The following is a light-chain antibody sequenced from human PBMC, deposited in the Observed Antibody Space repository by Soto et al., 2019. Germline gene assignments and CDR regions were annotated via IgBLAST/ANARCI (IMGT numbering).Light chain of an antibody. CDR2: EVS. CDR1: SSDVGGYNY. Sequence: QSALTQPASVSGSPGQSITISCTGTSSDVGGYNYVSWYQQHPGKAPKLMIYEVSNRPSGVSNRFSGSKSGNTASLPLSGXQAEDEADYYCSSYTSSSVVFGGGTKLTVL. J-gene: IGLJ2*01. V-gene: IGLV2-14*01. CDR3: SSYTSSSVV.